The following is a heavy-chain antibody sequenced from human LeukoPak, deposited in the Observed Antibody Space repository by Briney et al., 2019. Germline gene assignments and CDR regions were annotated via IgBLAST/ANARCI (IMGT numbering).Heavy chain of an antibody. D-gene: IGHD4-11*01. CDR3: ARAQTTLLLDY. V-gene: IGHV1-18*01. CDR1: GYTFTSYG. CDR2: ISAYNGST. Sequence: EASVKVSCKASGYTFTSYGISWVRQAPGQGLEWMGWISAYNGSTNYAQKLQGRVTMTTDTSASTVYMELRSLRSDDTAVYYCARAQTTLLLDYWGQGTLVTVSS. J-gene: IGHJ4*02.